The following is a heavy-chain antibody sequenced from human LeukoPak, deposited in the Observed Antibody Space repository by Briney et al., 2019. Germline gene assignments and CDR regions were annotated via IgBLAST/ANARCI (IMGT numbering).Heavy chain of an antibody. CDR1: GGTFSSYA. CDR3: ARAVXXYDLXXNWFDP. J-gene: IGHJ5*02. Sequence: SVKVSCKASGGTFSSYAISWVRQAPGQGLEWMGGIIPIFGTANYAQKFQGRVTITADESTSTAYMELSSLRSEDTAVYYCARAVXXYDLXXNWFDPWGQXTXXXVSS. CDR2: IIPIFGTA. V-gene: IGHV1-69*13. D-gene: IGHD5-12*01.